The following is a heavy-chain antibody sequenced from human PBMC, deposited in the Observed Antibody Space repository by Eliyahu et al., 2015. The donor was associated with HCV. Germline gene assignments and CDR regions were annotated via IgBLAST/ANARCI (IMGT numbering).Heavy chain of an antibody. CDR3: ARDLPPNYDFWSDSSEY. V-gene: IGHV1-2*02. J-gene: IGHJ4*02. CDR1: GYTFXGYY. Sequence: QVQLVQSGAXVKKPXASVKVSCKASGYTFXGYYMHWVRQAPGQGLEWMGWINPNSGGTNYAQKFQGRVTMTRXTSISTAYMELSRLRSDDTAVYYCARDLPPNYDFWSDSSEYWGQGTLVTVSS. CDR2: INPNSGGT. D-gene: IGHD3-3*01.